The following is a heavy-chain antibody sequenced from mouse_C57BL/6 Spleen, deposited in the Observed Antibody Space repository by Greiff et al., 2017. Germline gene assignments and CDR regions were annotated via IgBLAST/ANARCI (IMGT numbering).Heavy chain of an antibody. CDR3: ARRGYYGYDEDWYFDV. CDR2: FHPYNDDT. V-gene: IGHV1-47*01. J-gene: IGHJ1*03. D-gene: IGHD2-2*01. Sequence: VKLMESGAELVKPGASVKMSCKASGYTFTTYPIEWMKQNHGKSLEWIGNFHPYNDDTKYNEKFKGKATLTVEKSSSTVYLELSRLTSDDSAVYYCARRGYYGYDEDWYFDVWGTGTTVTVSS. CDR1: GYTFTTYP.